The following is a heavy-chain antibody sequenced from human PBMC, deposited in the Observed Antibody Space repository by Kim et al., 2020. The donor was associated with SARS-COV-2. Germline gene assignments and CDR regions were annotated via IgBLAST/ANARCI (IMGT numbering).Heavy chain of an antibody. CDR2: IYYSGST. V-gene: IGHV4-39*01. J-gene: IGHJ4*02. Sequence: SETLSLTCTVSGGSISSSSYYWGWIRQPPGKGLEWIGSIYYSGSTYYNPSLKSRVTISVDTSKNQFSLKLSSVTAADTAVYYCARRGAPTGVFDYWGQGTLVTVSS. CDR1: GGSISSSSYY. D-gene: IGHD3-10*01. CDR3: ARRGAPTGVFDY.